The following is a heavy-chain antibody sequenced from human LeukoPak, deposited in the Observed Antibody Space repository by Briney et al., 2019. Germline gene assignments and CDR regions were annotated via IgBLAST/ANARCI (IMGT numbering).Heavy chain of an antibody. V-gene: IGHV3-30-3*01. CDR2: MSYDETKK. CDR3: ARDEEAGGLDV. CDR1: GFSFVAYS. J-gene: IGHJ6*02. D-gene: IGHD3-10*01. Sequence: GGSLRLSCAASGFSFVAYSMHWVRQAPCKGLEWVAVMSYDETKKHYADSVKGRFTVSRDNSKNTLYLEMDSLTDDDTAVYYCARDEEAGGLDVWGQGTTVTVSS.